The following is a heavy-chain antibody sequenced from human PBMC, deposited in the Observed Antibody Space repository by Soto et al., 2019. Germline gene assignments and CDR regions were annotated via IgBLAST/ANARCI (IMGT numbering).Heavy chain of an antibody. CDR2: IKSKTDGGTT. V-gene: IGHV3-15*07. D-gene: IGHD3-22*01. CDR3: TTDLIEVNSSGSLAP. Sequence: GFLRLSCAASGFTFSNAWMNWVRQAPGKGLEWVGRIKSKTDGGTTDYAAPVKGRFTISRDDSKNTLYLQMNSLKTEDTAVYYCTTDLIEVNSSGSLAPWGQGTLVTVSS. CDR1: GFTFSNAW. J-gene: IGHJ5*02.